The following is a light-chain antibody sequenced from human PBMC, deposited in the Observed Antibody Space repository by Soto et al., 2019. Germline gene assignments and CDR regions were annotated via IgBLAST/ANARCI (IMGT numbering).Light chain of an antibody. CDR2: ATS. CDR3: QKYNDVPFT. V-gene: IGKV1-27*01. Sequence: DIQMTQSPSSLSASVGDRVTITCRASQGFSNYLAWYQQKPGKVPMLLIYATSTLQSGVPSPFSGSGSGTDFTLTISSLQPEDVATYYCQKYNDVPFTFGPGTKVDIK. J-gene: IGKJ3*01. CDR1: QGFSNY.